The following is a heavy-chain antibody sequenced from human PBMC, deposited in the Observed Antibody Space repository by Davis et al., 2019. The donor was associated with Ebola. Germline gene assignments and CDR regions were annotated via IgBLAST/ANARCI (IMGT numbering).Heavy chain of an antibody. CDR2: INTDGSDR. CDR3: AREELNYGGVSYYRGLDV. D-gene: IGHD4-23*01. J-gene: IGHJ6*04. Sequence: HTGGSLRLSCAASGFTFSSYRMHWVRQVPGKGLVWVSRINTDGSDRNYADSVKGRFTISRNNAKNSLDLQMNSLRAEDTAIYYCAREELNYGGVSYYRGLDVWGKGTTVTVSS. V-gene: IGHV3-74*01. CDR1: GFTFSSYR.